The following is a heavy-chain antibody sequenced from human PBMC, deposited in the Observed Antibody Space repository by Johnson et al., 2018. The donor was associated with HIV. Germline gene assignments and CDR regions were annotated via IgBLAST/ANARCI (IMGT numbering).Heavy chain of an antibody. CDR3: VRSPNWALGDI. CDR1: GFTFSSYG. CDR2: ISYDGSNK. D-gene: IGHD7-27*01. Sequence: QVQLVESGGGVVQPGRSLRLSCAVSGFTFSSYGMHWVRRAPGKGLEWVAVISYDGSNKYYADSVKGRFTISRDNSKNTLYLQMNSLRADDTAIYYCVRSPNWALGDIWGQGTMATVSS. V-gene: IGHV3-30*03. J-gene: IGHJ3*02.